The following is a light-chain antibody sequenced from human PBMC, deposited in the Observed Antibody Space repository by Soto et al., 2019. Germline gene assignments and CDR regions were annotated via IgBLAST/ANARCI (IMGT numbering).Light chain of an antibody. J-gene: IGKJ2*02. V-gene: IGKV1-5*03. CDR2: KAS. Sequence: DTQMTQSPSTLSVSVGDRVTITCRASQSINSWLAWYQQKPGKAPKLLIYKASNLESGVPSRFSGSASGTEFTLTISSLQPDDPATYYCQQYNGYSGTFRQGTKLEIK. CDR3: QQYNGYSGT. CDR1: QSINSW.